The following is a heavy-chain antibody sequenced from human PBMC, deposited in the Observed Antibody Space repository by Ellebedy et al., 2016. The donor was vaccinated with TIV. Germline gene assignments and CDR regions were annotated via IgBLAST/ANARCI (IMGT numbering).Heavy chain of an antibody. Sequence: ETLSLTCAASGFTFSSYWMSWVRQAPGKGLEWVANIKQDGSEKYYVDSVKGRFTISRDNAKNSLYLQMNSLRAEDTAVYYCAREYCSGGSCYAVFWFDPWGQGTLVTVSS. D-gene: IGHD2-15*01. CDR1: GFTFSSYW. V-gene: IGHV3-7*03. CDR3: AREYCSGGSCYAVFWFDP. J-gene: IGHJ5*02. CDR2: IKQDGSEK.